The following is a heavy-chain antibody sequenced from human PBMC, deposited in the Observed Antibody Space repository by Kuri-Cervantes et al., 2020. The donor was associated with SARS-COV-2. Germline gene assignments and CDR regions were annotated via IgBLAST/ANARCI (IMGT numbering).Heavy chain of an antibody. CDR3: ARETPEHTSSCFDF. J-gene: IGHJ4*02. Sequence: GESLKIPCPAPGFTFSAYYISWIRQAPGKGLEWVSYISSSGSTIYFVDSVKGRLTISRDNSNNPLYRQMKRLRPEDTAVDYCARETPEHTSSCFDFWGQGSLVTVSS. V-gene: IGHV3-11*04. D-gene: IGHD6-13*01. CDR1: GFTFSAYY. CDR2: ISSSGSTI.